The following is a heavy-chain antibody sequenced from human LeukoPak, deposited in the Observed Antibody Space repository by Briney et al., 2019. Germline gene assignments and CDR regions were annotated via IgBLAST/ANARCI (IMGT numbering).Heavy chain of an antibody. CDR1: EYTFIGYY. Sequence: GASVKVSCKTSEYTFIGYYMHWVGQAPGQWLEWMGRINPNSGGTNYAQKFQGRVTMTRDTSISTAYMELSRLRSDDTAVYYCARDYYDSSGYYAIDYWGQGTLFTVSS. CDR2: INPNSGGT. J-gene: IGHJ4*02. V-gene: IGHV1-2*06. CDR3: ARDYYDSSGYYAIDY. D-gene: IGHD3-22*01.